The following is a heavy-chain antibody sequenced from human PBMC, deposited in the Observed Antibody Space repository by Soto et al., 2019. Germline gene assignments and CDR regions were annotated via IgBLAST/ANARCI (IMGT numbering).Heavy chain of an antibody. D-gene: IGHD1-26*01. CDR1: GGIVSSNSGA. CDR2: TYYRSKWYN. J-gene: IGHJ4*02. Sequence: SQTLWLTCAISGGIVSSNSGAWYWSRQFSSRGLEWLGRTYYRSKWYNDYGVSVTSRITNNPDTSKNQFSLQLNSVPPEDTAVYYCARAGDSGSSSFDYWGQGILVTVSS. V-gene: IGHV6-1*01. CDR3: ARAGDSGSSSFDY.